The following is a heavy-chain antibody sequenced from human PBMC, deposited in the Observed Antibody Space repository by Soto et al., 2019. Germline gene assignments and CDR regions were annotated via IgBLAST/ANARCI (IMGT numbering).Heavy chain of an antibody. Sequence: QVQLVQSGAEVKKPGASVKVSCKASGYTFTGYYMHWVRQAPGQGLEWMGWINPNSGGTKYAQKFQGWVTMTRDTSISTAYMELSRLRSDDTAVYYCARSVVVTAPYYYYYGMDVWGQVTTVTVSS. CDR1: GYTFTGYY. CDR2: INPNSGGT. CDR3: ARSVVVTAPYYYYYGMDV. J-gene: IGHJ6*02. V-gene: IGHV1-2*04. D-gene: IGHD2-21*02.